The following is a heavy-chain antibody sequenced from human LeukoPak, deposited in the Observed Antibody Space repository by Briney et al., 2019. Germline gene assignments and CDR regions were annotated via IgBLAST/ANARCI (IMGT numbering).Heavy chain of an antibody. CDR2: INHSGST. J-gene: IGHJ4*02. CDR3: ARGWGYYGSGSYYN. CDR1: GGSFSGYY. V-gene: IGHV4-34*01. Sequence: SETLSLTCAVYGGSFSGYYWSWIRQPPGKGLEWIGEINHSGSTNYNPSLKSRVTISVDTSKNQFSLKLSSVTAADTAVYYCARGWGYYGSGSYYNGGQGTLVTVSS. D-gene: IGHD3-10*01.